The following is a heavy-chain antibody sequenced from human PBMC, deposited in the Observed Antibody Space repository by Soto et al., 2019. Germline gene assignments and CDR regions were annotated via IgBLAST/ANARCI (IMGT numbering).Heavy chain of an antibody. J-gene: IGHJ4*01. Sequence: SVKVSCKASGGTCSSYAISWVRQAPGQGLEWMGGIIPIFGTANYAQKFQGRVTITADESTSTAYMELSSPRSEDTAVYYCARDLEVGVDGYFDYWGHGTLVTVSS. CDR1: GGTCSSYA. CDR3: ARDLEVGVDGYFDY. D-gene: IGHD2-8*01. V-gene: IGHV1-69*13. CDR2: IIPIFGTA.